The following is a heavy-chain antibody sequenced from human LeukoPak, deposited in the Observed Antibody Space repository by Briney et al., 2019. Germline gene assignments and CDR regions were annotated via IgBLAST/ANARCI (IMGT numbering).Heavy chain of an antibody. CDR2: ISGSGVTT. J-gene: IGHJ4*02. Sequence: GGSLRLSCAASGFTFSNYAMSWVRQAPGKGLEWVSGISGSGVTTYYADSVKGRFTISRDNSKNAVYLQINNLRAEDTAVYYCGRLAHNAWYAIDFWGQGTLVTVSS. CDR1: GFTFSNYA. V-gene: IGHV3-23*01. D-gene: IGHD2-2*01. CDR3: GRLAHNAWYAIDF.